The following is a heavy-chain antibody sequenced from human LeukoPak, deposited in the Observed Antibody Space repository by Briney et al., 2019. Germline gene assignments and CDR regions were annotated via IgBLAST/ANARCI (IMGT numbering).Heavy chain of an antibody. V-gene: IGHV3-30-3*01. Sequence: GRSLRLSCAASGFTFSSYAMHWVRQAPGKGLEWVAVISYDGSNKYYADSVKGRFTISRDNSKNTLYLQMNSLRAEDTAVYYCAREHMIFHGETGHSFLDYWGQGTLVTVSS. CDR3: AREHMIFHGETGHSFLDY. CDR2: ISYDGSNK. J-gene: IGHJ4*02. D-gene: IGHD3-22*01. CDR1: GFTFSSYA.